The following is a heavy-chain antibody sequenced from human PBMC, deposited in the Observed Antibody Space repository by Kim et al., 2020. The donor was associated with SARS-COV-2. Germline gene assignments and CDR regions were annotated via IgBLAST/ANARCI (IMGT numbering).Heavy chain of an antibody. Sequence: YYADAAKGRFSVSRDNSKNTLHLQMNNLRAEDTAVYYCAKVPSGGWWFDPWGQGTLVTVSS. D-gene: IGHD2-15*01. V-gene: IGHV3-23*01. CDR3: AKVPSGGWWFDP. J-gene: IGHJ5*02.